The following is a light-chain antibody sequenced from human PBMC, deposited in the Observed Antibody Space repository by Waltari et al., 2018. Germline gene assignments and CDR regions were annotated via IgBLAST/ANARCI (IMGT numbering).Light chain of an antibody. CDR1: QGVSRF. CDR3: QQYNDWPPLT. Sequence: GARQGVSRFGAWYQQKPGRSPRLLISGASTRATGIPARFSGSVSGTEFTLTISSLQSEDFAIYYCQQYNDWPPLTFGGGTKLEIK. CDR2: GAS. V-gene: IGKV3-15*01. J-gene: IGKJ4*01.